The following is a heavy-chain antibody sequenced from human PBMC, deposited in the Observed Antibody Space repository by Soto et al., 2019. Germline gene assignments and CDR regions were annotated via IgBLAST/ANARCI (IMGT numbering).Heavy chain of an antibody. CDR1: GGTFSSYA. CDR3: AKDFRYCCSNNWSYYHHYYGMAV. J-gene: IGHJ6*02. D-gene: IGHD2-2*01. Sequence: SVKVSCKASGGTFSSYAISWVRQAPGQGLEWMGGIIPIFGTANYAQKFQGRVTITADESTSTAYMELSSLRSEDTAVYYCAKDFRYCCSNNWSYYHHYYGMAVWGQGTTVTVSS. V-gene: IGHV1-69*13. CDR2: IIPIFGTA.